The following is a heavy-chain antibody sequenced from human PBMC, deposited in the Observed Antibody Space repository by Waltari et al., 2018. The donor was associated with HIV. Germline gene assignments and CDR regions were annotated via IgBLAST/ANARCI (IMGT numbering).Heavy chain of an antibody. CDR3: AGGYTYGSKFDY. J-gene: IGHJ4*02. D-gene: IGHD5-18*01. CDR2: VFHEGGT. V-gene: IGHV4-59*11. CDR1: AGSITSLY. Sequence: QVQLPESGPGLVRPSEPLSLTCTVSAGSITSLYWRWLRQPPGKRLQWIGYVFHEGGTNSYPSLKSRVTMSVDTSKNQFSLSLRSVTAADTAIYYCAGGYTYGSKFDYWGQGILVTVSS.